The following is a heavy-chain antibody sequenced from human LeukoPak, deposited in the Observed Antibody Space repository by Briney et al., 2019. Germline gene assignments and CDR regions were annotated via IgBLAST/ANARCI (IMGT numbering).Heavy chain of an antibody. Sequence: SVKGRFTISRDNAKNSLYLQMNSLRADDTAVYYCARDYGSGWYCFDHWGQGTLVTVSS. V-gene: IGHV3-11*06. CDR3: ARDYGSGWYCFDH. J-gene: IGHJ4*02. D-gene: IGHD6-19*01.